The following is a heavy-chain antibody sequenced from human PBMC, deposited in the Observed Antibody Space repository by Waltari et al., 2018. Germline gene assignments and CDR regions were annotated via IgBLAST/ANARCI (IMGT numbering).Heavy chain of an antibody. CDR1: GYTFTDSS. CDR3: ARAGTTLIWGVAE. CDR2: INPSGGGT. J-gene: IGHJ4*02. D-gene: IGHD3-10*01. V-gene: IGHV1-46*01. Sequence: QVQLVQSGAEVKRPGASVKVSCRASGYTFTDSSMHWVRQAPGQGLEWMGIINPSGGGTTYTQKFQDRVTMTRDTSTNTVYMELSSLRSEDTAVYYCARAGTTLIWGVAEWGQGTLVTVSS.